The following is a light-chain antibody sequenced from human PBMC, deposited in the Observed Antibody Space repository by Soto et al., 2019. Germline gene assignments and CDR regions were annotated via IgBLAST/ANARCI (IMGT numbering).Light chain of an antibody. CDR3: QTWGTGLVV. CDR2: LNSDGSH. V-gene: IGLV4-69*01. Sequence: QLVLTQSPSASASLGASVKLTCTLSSGHSSYAIAWHQQQPEKGPRYLMKLNSDGSHSKGDGIPVRFSGSSSGAERYLTISRLQSEDEADYYGQTWGTGLVVFGGGTKVTVL. J-gene: IGLJ2*01. CDR1: SGHSSYA.